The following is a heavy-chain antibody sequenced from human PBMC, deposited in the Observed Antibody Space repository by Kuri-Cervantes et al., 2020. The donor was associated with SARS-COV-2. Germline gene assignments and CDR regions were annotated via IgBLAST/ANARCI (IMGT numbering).Heavy chain of an antibody. CDR1: GFSFSNYG. V-gene: IGHV3-33*01. CDR3: ARDQVADTEMVGFDY. J-gene: IGHJ4*02. Sequence: SLSLSCAASGFSFSNYGIHWVRQAPGKGLQWVAVILYDGSNKDYADSVKGRFTISGEDSKDPVYLEMNSLRVDDTAVYYCARDQVADTEMVGFDYWGQGTPVTVSS. CDR2: ILYDGSNK. D-gene: IGHD5-18*01.